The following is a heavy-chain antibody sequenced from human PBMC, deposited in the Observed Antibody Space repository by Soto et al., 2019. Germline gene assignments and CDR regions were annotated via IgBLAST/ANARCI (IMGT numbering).Heavy chain of an antibody. J-gene: IGHJ5*02. Sequence: PGGSVRLSCAASGFTVSNNYMSWVRQAPGRGLEWISVIYSGGSTYYADSVKGRFSISRDNSKNTLYLQMNSLRVEDTAFYYCARDLGYSGSSFSWGQGALVTVSS. CDR3: ARDLGYSGSSFS. CDR2: IYSGGST. D-gene: IGHD6-6*01. CDR1: GFTVSNNY. V-gene: IGHV3-66*01.